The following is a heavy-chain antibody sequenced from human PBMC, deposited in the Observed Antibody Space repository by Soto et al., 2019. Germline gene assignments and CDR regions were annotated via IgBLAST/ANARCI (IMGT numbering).Heavy chain of an antibody. D-gene: IGHD6-19*01. Sequence: ASVKVSCKASGYTFTSYGISWVRQAPGQGLEWMGWISAYNGNTNYAQKLQGRVTMTTDTSTSTAYMELRSLRSDDTDVYYCATQRVQGIAVAGDFDYWGQGTLVTVSS. J-gene: IGHJ4*02. CDR1: GYTFTSYG. CDR2: ISAYNGNT. CDR3: ATQRVQGIAVAGDFDY. V-gene: IGHV1-18*04.